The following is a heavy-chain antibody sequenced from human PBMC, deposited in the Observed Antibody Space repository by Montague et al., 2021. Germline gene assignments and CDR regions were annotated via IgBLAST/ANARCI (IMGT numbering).Heavy chain of an antibody. V-gene: IGHV4-59*01. Sequence: SETLSLTCTVSGGSLSNYYWSWIRQPPGKGLEWIGYFFDSGTTNYNPSLKSRVTISVDTSKNQFSLKLSPVIAADTAIYYCARRGGQGNWFDPWGQGALVTVSS. CDR1: GGSLSNYY. CDR2: FFDSGTT. J-gene: IGHJ5*02. CDR3: ARRGGQGNWFDP.